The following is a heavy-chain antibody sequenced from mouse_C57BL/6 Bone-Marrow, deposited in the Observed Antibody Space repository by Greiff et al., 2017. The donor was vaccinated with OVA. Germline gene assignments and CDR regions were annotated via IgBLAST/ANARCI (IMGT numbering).Heavy chain of an antibody. CDR1: GFTFSSYA. CDR3: ARVYGRAWFAY. Sequence: DVKLVESGGGLVKPGGSLKLSCAASGFTFSSYAMSWVRQTPEKRLEWVATISDGGSYTYYPDNVKGRFTISRDNAKNNLYLQMSHLKSEDTAMYYCARVYGRAWFAYWGQGTLVTVSA. D-gene: IGHD1-1*01. V-gene: IGHV5-4*03. J-gene: IGHJ3*01. CDR2: ISDGGSYT.